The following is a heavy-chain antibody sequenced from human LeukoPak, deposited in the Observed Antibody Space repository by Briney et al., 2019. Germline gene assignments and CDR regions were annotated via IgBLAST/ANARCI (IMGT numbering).Heavy chain of an antibody. D-gene: IGHD2-2*02. CDR1: GFTFSSYS. V-gene: IGHV3-48*01. J-gene: IGHJ4*02. CDR3: ARGRVGVVPAAISDY. CDR2: ISSSSSTI. Sequence: PGGSLRLSCAASGFTFSSYSMNWVRQAPGKGLEWISYISSSSSTIYYADSVKGRFTISRDNAKNSLYLQMNSLGAEDTAVYYCARGRVGVVPAAISDYWGQGTLVTVSS.